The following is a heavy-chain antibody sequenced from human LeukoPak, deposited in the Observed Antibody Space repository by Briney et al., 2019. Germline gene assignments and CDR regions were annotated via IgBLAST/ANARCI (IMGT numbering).Heavy chain of an antibody. V-gene: IGHV4-39*01. J-gene: IGHJ6*03. CDR1: GVSISTSRYY. Sequence: SETLSLTCTVSGVSISTSRYYWGWIRQPPGKGLEWIGNIYYTGPTYYNASLESRVTISLDTSKNQFFLKLNSVTAADTAVYYCASFYCSGGSCYQYYYYYYMDVWGKGTTVTISS. CDR2: IYYTGPT. CDR3: ASFYCSGGSCYQYYYYYYMDV. D-gene: IGHD2-15*01.